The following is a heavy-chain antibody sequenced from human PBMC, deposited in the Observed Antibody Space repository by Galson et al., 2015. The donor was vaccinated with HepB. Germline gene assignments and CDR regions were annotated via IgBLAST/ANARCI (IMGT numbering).Heavy chain of an antibody. CDR2: ISGDNGNT. CDR1: GYNFTDG. CDR3: ATGRRSVWSFDY. V-gene: IGHV1-18*01. D-gene: IGHD6-19*01. J-gene: IGHJ4*02. Sequence: SVKVSCKASGYNFTDGMSWVRQAPGQGLECMGWISGDNGNTRYAEKFQGRVSMTTDTATSTAYLELRSLRSDDTAVYYCATGRRSVWSFDYWGRGTLVTVSS.